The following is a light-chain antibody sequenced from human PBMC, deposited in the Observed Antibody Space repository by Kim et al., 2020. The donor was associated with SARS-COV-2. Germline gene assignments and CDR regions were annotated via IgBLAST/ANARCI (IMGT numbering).Light chain of an antibody. Sequence: GPSITISSTGTSSYVGGYNYVSWYQQHPGKAPKLMIYDVSKRPSGVSNRFSGSKSGNTASLTISGLQAEDEADYYCSSYTSSSTLVFGGGTQLTVL. V-gene: IGLV2-14*04. J-gene: IGLJ2*01. CDR3: SSYTSSSTLV. CDR2: DVS. CDR1: SSYVGGYNY.